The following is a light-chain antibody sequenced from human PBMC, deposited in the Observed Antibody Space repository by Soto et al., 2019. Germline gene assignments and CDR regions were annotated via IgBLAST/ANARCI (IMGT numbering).Light chain of an antibody. CDR1: QSISSW. V-gene: IGKV1-5*01. J-gene: IGKJ4*01. CDR3: QRTYNAPLLT. Sequence: DIQVTQSPSTLSASLGDRVTITCRASQSISSWLAWYQQKPGKAPKLLIYDASSLESGVPSRFSGSGSGTDFTLTISSLQPEDVATYYGQRTYNAPLLTFGGGTKVDIK. CDR2: DAS.